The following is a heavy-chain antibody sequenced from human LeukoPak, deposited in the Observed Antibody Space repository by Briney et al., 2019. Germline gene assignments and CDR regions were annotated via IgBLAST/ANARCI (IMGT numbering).Heavy chain of an antibody. J-gene: IGHJ4*02. CDR2: IYYSGST. CDR1: GGSISSSSYY. Sequence: SETLSLTCTVSGGSISSSSYYWGWIRQPPGKGLEWIGSIYYSGSTYYNPSLKSRVTISVDTSKNQFSLKLSSVTAADTAVYYCARGGYSSGSDYDYWGQGTLVTVSS. V-gene: IGHV4-39*01. CDR3: ARGGYSSGSDYDY. D-gene: IGHD6-19*01.